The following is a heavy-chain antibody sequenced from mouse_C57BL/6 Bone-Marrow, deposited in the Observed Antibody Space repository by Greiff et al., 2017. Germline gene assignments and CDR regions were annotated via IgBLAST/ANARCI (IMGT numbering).Heavy chain of an antibody. CDR3: ARIYYGSSYEVGY. J-gene: IGHJ2*01. Sequence: VHLVESGPGLVAPSQSLSITCTVSGFSFTSYAISWVRQPPGKGLEWLGVIWTGGGTNYNSALNSRLSISKDNSKSQVFLKMNILQTDDTARYYCARIYYGSSYEVGYWGQGTTLTVSS. V-gene: IGHV2-9-1*01. D-gene: IGHD1-1*01. CDR1: GFSFTSYA. CDR2: IWTGGGT.